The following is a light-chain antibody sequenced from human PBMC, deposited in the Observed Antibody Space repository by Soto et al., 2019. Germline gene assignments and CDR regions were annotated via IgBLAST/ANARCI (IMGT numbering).Light chain of an antibody. CDR2: GAS. Sequence: EIVLTQSPGTLSLSPGERATLSCRASQSVGSNYLAWYQQKPGQAPRLLMYGASTRATGIPDRFSGSGSGIFFSLTLGRLEHEHFAVSYCLQYGTPPQTFGQGTKVEI. V-gene: IGKV3-20*01. CDR3: LQYGTPPQT. CDR1: QSVGSNY. J-gene: IGKJ1*01.